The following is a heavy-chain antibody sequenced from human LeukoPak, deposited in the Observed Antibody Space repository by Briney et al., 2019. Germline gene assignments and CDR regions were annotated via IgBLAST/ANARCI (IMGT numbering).Heavy chain of an antibody. Sequence: GGSLRLSCAASGFTFSSYAMHWVRQAPGKGLEWVAVITYDGSNKYYADSVKGRFTISRDNSKNTLYLQMNSLRAEDTAVYYCARDPSLGGGDDYWGQGTLVTVSS. CDR2: ITYDGSNK. CDR3: ARDPSLGGGDDY. V-gene: IGHV3-30-3*01. D-gene: IGHD2-21*02. J-gene: IGHJ4*02. CDR1: GFTFSSYA.